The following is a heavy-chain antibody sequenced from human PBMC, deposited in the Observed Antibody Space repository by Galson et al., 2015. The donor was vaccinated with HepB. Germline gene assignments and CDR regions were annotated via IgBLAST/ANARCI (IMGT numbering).Heavy chain of an antibody. CDR3: ARIDIVVVVAATQWFDP. CDR1: GGSISSSSYY. D-gene: IGHD2-15*01. CDR2: IYYSGST. V-gene: IGHV4-39*01. J-gene: IGHJ5*02. Sequence: SETLSLTCTVSGGSISSSSYYWGWIRQPPGKGLEWIGSIYYSGSTYYNPSLKSRVTISVDTSKNQFSLKLSSVTAADTAVYYCARIDIVVVVAATQWFDPWGQGTLVTVSS.